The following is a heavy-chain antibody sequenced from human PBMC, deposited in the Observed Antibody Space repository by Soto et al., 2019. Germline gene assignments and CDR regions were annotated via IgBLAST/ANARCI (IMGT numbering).Heavy chain of an antibody. CDR3: ARGASGGSGWNYYYYYGMDV. J-gene: IGHJ6*02. Sequence: QVQLVESGGGLVKPGGSLRLSCAASGFTLSDHYMSWIRQAPGKGLEWVSYISSSSSYTDYAASVKGRFTISRDNAKNSLYLQMNSLRAEDTAVYYCARGASGGSGWNYYYYYGMDVWGQGTTVTVSS. CDR2: ISSSSSYT. CDR1: GFTLSDHY. V-gene: IGHV3-11*05. D-gene: IGHD6-19*01.